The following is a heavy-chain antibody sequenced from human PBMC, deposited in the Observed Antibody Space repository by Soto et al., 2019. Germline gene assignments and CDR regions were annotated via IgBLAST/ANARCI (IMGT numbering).Heavy chain of an antibody. V-gene: IGHV1-18*01. CDR2: ISAYNGNT. CDR1: GYTFTSYG. J-gene: IGHJ3*02. Sequence: ASVKVSCKASGYTFTSYGMRWVRQAPGQGLEWMGWISAYNGNTNYAQKLQGRVTMTTDTSTSTAYMELRSLRSDDTAVYYCARLVVVAATGAFDIWGQGTMVTVSS. D-gene: IGHD2-15*01. CDR3: ARLVVVAATGAFDI.